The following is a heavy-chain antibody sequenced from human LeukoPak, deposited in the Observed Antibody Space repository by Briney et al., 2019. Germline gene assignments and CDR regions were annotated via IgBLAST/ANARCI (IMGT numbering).Heavy chain of an antibody. J-gene: IGHJ4*02. CDR1: GFTFSSYA. V-gene: IGHV3-23*01. D-gene: IGHD3-9*01. CDR2: ISGSGGST. CDR3: ANLLGHDILTGYYTFDY. Sequence: GGSLRLSCAASGFTFSSYAMSWVRQAPGKGLEWVSAISGSGGSTYYADSVKGRFTISRDNSKNTLYLQMNSLRAEDTAVYYCANLLGHDILTGYYTFDYWGQGTLVTVSS.